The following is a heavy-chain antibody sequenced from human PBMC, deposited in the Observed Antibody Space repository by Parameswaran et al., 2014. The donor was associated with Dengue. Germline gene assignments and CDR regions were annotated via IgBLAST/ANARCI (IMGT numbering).Heavy chain of an antibody. J-gene: IGHJ2*01. V-gene: IGHV3-9*01. D-gene: IGHD4-17*01. CDR2: ISWNSGSI. CDR3: AKDMDGDYVDWYFDL. Sequence: WIRQPPGKGLEWVSGISWNSGSIGYADSVKGRFTISRDNAKNSLYLQMNSLRAEDTALYYCAKDMDGDYVDWYFDLWGRGTLVTVSS.